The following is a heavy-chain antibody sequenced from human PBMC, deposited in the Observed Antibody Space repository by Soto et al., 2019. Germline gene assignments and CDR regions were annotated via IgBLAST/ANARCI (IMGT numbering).Heavy chain of an antibody. V-gene: IGHV1-69*13. Sequence: SVKVSCKASGGTFSSYAISWVRQAPGQGLEWMGGIIPIFGTANYAQKFQGRVTITADESTSTAYMELSSLRSEDTAVYYCERPSYKNRDGYALDYWGQGTLVTVSS. D-gene: IGHD5-12*01. CDR2: IIPIFGTA. CDR1: GGTFSSYA. CDR3: ERPSYKNRDGYALDY. J-gene: IGHJ4*02.